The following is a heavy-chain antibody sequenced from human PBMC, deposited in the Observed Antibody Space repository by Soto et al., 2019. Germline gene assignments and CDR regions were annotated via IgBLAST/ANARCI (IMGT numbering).Heavy chain of an antibody. CDR1: GGSFSGYY. J-gene: IGHJ6*02. CDR3: ASSNIAATGFYYYGMDV. V-gene: IGHV4-34*01. Sequence: SETLSLTCAVYGGSFSGYYWSWIRQPPGKGLEWIGEINHSGSTNYNPSLKSRVTISVDTSKNQFSLKLSSVTAADTAVYYCASSNIAATGFYYYGMDVWGRGTTVTVSS. D-gene: IGHD6-13*01. CDR2: INHSGST.